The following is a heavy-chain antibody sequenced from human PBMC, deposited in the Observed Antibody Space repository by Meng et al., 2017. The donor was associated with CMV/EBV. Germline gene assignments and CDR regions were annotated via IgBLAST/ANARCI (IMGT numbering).Heavy chain of an antibody. CDR3: ARDRVSAATNLRSDAFDI. Sequence: GGSLRLSCAASEFIFEDYAMHWVRQTPGKGLEWVSGITWNNQTVGYADSVKGRFTISRDHAKNSLFLQMDSLRVEDTALYFCARDRVSAATNLRSDAFDIWGQGTLVTVSS. CDR1: EFIFEDYA. CDR2: ITWNNQTV. V-gene: IGHV3-9*01. J-gene: IGHJ3*02. D-gene: IGHD5-12*01.